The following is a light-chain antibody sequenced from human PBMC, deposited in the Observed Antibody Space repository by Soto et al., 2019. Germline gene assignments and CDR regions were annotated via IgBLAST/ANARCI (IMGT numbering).Light chain of an antibody. J-gene: IGKJ3*01. V-gene: IGKV3-11*01. CDR3: QQRSNWQGFT. CDR1: QSVSSY. Sequence: EIVLTQSPATLSLSPGERATLSCRARQSVSSYLAWYQQKPGQAPRLLIYDASNRATGIPARFSGSGSGTDFTLTISSLEPEDFAVYYCQQRSNWQGFTFGPGTKVDIK. CDR2: DAS.